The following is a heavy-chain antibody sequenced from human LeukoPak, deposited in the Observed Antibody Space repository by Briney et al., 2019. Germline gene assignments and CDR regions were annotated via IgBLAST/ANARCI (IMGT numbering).Heavy chain of an antibody. D-gene: IGHD4/OR15-4a*01. CDR2: IYYRGSA. V-gene: IGHV4-59*01. CDR3: ARAVLYYYYYMDV. CDR1: GGSISSYY. Sequence: SETLSLTCTVSGGSISSYYWSWIRQPPGKGLEWIGYIYYRGSANYNPSLKSRVTISVDTSKNQFSLKLSSVTAADTAVYYCARAVLYYYYYMDVWGKGTTVTVSS. J-gene: IGHJ6*03.